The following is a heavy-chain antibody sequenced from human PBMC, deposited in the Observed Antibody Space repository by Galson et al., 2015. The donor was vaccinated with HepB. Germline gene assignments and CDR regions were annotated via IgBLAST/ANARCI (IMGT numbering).Heavy chain of an antibody. D-gene: IGHD1-26*01. CDR1: GFIVSHNY. Sequence: SLRLSCAVSGFIVSHNYVSWVRQAPGKGLEWVSLIYSAGSTFYADSVKGRFTISRDTSKNTVSLQMNNVRVEDTAVYYCVRGPGGIVGVTGDYWGQGTLVTVSS. CDR3: VRGPGGIVGVTGDY. CDR2: IYSAGST. J-gene: IGHJ4*02. V-gene: IGHV3-66*01.